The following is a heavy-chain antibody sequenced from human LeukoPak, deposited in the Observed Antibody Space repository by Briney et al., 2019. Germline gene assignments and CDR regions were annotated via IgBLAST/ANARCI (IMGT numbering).Heavy chain of an antibody. D-gene: IGHD5-24*01. CDR3: ARDRWGWLQLTGAFDI. V-gene: IGHV1-2*02. CDR1: GYTFTGYH. J-gene: IGHJ3*02. CDR2: INANSGGT. Sequence: ASVKVSCKASGYTFTGYHMHWVRQAPGQGLEWMGWINANSGGTNYAQKFQGRVTMTRDTSSSTAYMEVSRLRSDDTAVYYCARDRWGWLQLTGAFDIWGQGTLVTVSS.